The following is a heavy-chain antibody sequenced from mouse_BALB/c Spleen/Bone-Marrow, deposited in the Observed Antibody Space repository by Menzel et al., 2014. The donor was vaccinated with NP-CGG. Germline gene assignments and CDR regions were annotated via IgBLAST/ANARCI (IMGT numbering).Heavy chain of an antibody. J-gene: IGHJ2*01. CDR3: GRRAYYGDSYFDY. CDR1: GYTFTDYN. D-gene: IGHD2-13*01. V-gene: IGHV1S29*02. Sequence: VQLKESGPELVKPGASVKISCKASGYTFTDYNMHWVKQSHGKSLEWIGYIYPYNGGIVCNQKFKTKATLTVDNSSSTAYMDLRSLTSEDSAVYYWGRRAYYGDSYFDYWGQGTTLTVSS. CDR2: IYPYNGGI.